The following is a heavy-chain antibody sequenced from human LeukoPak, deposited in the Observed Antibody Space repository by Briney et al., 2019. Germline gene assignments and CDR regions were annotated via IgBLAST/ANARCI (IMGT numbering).Heavy chain of an antibody. V-gene: IGHV3-23*01. CDR3: AKTAGIAAAADFDY. Sequence: GGSLRLSCAASGFTFSGYAMSWVRQAPGKGLEWVSSISGSGDSTYYADSVKGRFTISRDNSKNTLYLQMNSLRAEDTAVYYCAKTAGIAAAADFDYWGQGTLVTVSS. J-gene: IGHJ4*02. CDR2: ISGSGDST. D-gene: IGHD6-13*01. CDR1: GFTFSGYA.